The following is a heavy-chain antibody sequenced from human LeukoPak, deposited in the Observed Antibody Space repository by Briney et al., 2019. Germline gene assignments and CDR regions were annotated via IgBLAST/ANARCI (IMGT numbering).Heavy chain of an antibody. D-gene: IGHD6-19*01. CDR1: GGSISSYY. J-gene: IGHJ5*02. CDR2: IYYSGST. V-gene: IGHV4-59*01. CDR3: AAVAGTGWFDP. Sequence: SQTLSLTCTVSGGSISSYYWSWLRQPPGKGLEWIGYIYYSGSTNYNPSLKSRVTISVDTSKNQFSLKLSSVTAADTAVYYCAAVAGTGWFDPWGQGTLVTVSS.